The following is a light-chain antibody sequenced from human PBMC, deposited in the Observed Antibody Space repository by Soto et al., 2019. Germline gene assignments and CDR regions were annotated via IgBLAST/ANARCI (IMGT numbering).Light chain of an antibody. J-gene: IGLJ2*01. V-gene: IGLV1-40*01. Sequence: QSVLTQPPSVSGAPGQRVTISCTGNSSNIGAGYDVHWYQHLPGTAPKLLIFGNVNRPSGVPDRFSGSKSGTSASLAITGLQAEDEADYYCQSYDSSLSAVVFGGGTKLTVL. CDR1: SSNIGAGYD. CDR2: GNV. CDR3: QSYDSSLSAVV.